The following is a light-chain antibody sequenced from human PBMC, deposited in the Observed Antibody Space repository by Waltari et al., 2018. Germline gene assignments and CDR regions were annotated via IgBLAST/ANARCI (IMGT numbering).Light chain of an antibody. CDR1: QSIDFQ. CDR2: DAS. J-gene: IGKJ4*01. CDR3: QQRSRWPLT. V-gene: IGKV3-11*01. Sequence: EIVLTQSPVTLSVSPGERVTLSCRASQSIDFQLAWYQQRPGQAPRLVISDASYRATGIPSRFSGIGSGTDFTLTISSLEPEDIATYYCQQRSRWPLTFGGGTKVEF.